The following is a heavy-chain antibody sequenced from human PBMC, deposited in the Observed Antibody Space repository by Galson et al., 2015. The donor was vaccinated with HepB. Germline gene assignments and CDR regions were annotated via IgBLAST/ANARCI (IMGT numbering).Heavy chain of an antibody. J-gene: IGHJ5*02. V-gene: IGHV3-48*04. Sequence: SLRLSCAASTFIFNTYSMNWVRQAPGKGLEWVSYISSSSTTVYYADSVKGRFTISRDNAKNSLYLQMNSLRAEDTAVYYCAKDGGSGWLYSWFDPWGQGTLVTVSP. D-gene: IGHD6-19*01. CDR3: AKDGGSGWLYSWFDP. CDR2: ISSSSTTV. CDR1: TFIFNTYS.